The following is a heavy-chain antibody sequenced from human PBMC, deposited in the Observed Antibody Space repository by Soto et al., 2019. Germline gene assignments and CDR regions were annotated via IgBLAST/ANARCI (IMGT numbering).Heavy chain of an antibody. CDR2: ISSRGGSV. CDR3: AKMGISTTSSFDN. CDR1: GFTFSSYA. D-gene: IGHD1-26*01. V-gene: IGHV3-23*01. Sequence: GGSLRLSCSVSGFTFSSYAIVFFRHSPGKWLEWVSVISSRGGSVYYADSVKGRFTVSRDNSLNVLFLHMNKLRVEDTAVYYCAKMGISTTSSFDNWGQGILVTVSS. J-gene: IGHJ4*02.